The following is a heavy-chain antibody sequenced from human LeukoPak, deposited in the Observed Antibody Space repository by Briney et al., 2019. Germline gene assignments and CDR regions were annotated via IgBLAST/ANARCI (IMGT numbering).Heavy chain of an antibody. V-gene: IGHV3-21*05. CDR1: EFTFSLYA. CDR2: INDVSDDI. J-gene: IGHJ4*02. Sequence: GGSLRLSCAASEFTFSLYAMNWVRQAPGKGLEWVSYINDVSDDIHYADSVKGRFTISRDNAKNTLYLQMNSLRAEDTAVYYCARDTLQPGRIDCWGQGTLVIVSS. CDR3: ARDTLQPGRIDC. D-gene: IGHD2-2*01.